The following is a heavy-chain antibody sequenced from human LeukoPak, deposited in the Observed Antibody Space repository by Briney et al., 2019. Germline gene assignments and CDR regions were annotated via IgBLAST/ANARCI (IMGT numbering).Heavy chain of an antibody. D-gene: IGHD4-17*01. CDR2: IRQDGSDK. CDR1: GFTFSSYW. CDR3: ARGYGDSIHFDY. V-gene: IGHV3-7*04. J-gene: IGHJ4*02. Sequence: GGSLRLSCAASGFTFSSYWMTWVRQAPGKGLEWVANIRQDGSDKYYVDSVKGRFAISRDSAKNSLYLQMNSLRAEDTAVYYCARGYGDSIHFDYWGQGTLVTVSS.